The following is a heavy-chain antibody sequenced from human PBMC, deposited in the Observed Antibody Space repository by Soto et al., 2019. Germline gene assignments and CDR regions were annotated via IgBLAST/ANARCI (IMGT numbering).Heavy chain of an antibody. CDR2: IYYSGST. J-gene: IGHJ3*02. D-gene: IGHD2-2*01. V-gene: IGHV4-31*03. Sequence: QVQLQESGPGLVKPSQTLSLTCTVSGGSISSGGYYWSWIRQHPGKGLEWIGYIYYSGSTYYNPSLKRRXTXSXXTSKNQFSLKLSSVTAADTAVYYCASYQQSYAFDIWGQGTMVTVSS. CDR1: GGSISSGGYY. CDR3: ASYQQSYAFDI.